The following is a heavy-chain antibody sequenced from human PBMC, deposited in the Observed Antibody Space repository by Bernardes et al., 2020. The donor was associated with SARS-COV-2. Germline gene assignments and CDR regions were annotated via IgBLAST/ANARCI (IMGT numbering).Heavy chain of an antibody. CDR3: ARAVWGIWYFDL. CDR1: GGSLSGHY. D-gene: IGHD3-16*01. J-gene: IGHJ2*01. Sequence: SETLSLTRGVYGGSLSGHYWNWIRQPPGKGLEWIAEINFSGTTNYNPSLKSRVTVSADTSKNQFSLKLSSVTAADTAVYYCARAVWGIWYFDLWGRGTLVTVSS. CDR2: INFSGTT. V-gene: IGHV4-34*01.